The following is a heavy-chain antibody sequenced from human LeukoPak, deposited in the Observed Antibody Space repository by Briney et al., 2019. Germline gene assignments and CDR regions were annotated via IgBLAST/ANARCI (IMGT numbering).Heavy chain of an antibody. V-gene: IGHV3-7*03. CDR3: ARGNGLDV. J-gene: IGHJ6*02. Sequence: GGSLRLSCAASGFTFSSYWMNWARQAPGKGLEWVASINHNGNVNYYVDSVKGRFTIATDNAKNSLYLQMSNLRAEDTAVYFCARGNGLDVWGQGATVTVSS. D-gene: IGHD3-10*01. CDR1: GFTFSSYW. CDR2: INHNGNVN.